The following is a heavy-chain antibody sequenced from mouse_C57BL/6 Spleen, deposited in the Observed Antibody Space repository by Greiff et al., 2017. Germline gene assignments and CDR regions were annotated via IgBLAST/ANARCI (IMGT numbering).Heavy chain of an antibody. CDR1: GYTFTDYE. V-gene: IGHV1-15*01. D-gene: IGHD2-3*01. CDR2: IDPETGGT. Sequence: QVHVKQSGAELVRPGASVTLSCKASGYTFTDYEMHWVKQTPVHGLEWIGAIDPETGGTAYNQTFKGKAILTADKSSSTAYMELRSLTSEDSAVYYCTRNGYSYFDYWGQGTTLTVSS. J-gene: IGHJ2*01. CDR3: TRNGYSYFDY.